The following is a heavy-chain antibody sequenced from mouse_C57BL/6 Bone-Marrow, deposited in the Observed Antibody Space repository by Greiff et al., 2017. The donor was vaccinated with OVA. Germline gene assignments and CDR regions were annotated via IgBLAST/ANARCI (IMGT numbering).Heavy chain of an antibody. Sequence: VQLVESGAELAKPGASVKLSCKASGYTFTSYWMHWVKQRPGQGLEWIGYINPSSGYTKYNQKFKDKATLTADKSSSTAYMQLSSLTYEDSAVYYCARYGSSYWYYFDYWGQGTTLTVSS. V-gene: IGHV1-7*01. D-gene: IGHD1-1*01. J-gene: IGHJ2*01. CDR3: ARYGSSYWYYFDY. CDR1: GYTFTSYW. CDR2: INPSSGYT.